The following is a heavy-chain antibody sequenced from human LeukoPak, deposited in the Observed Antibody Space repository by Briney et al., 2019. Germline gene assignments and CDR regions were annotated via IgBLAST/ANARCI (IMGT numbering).Heavy chain of an antibody. D-gene: IGHD3-10*02. J-gene: IGHJ4*02. CDR1: GFTFSSYW. V-gene: IGHV3-74*01. CDR2: INSDGSTT. CDR3: ARVTWIYVPFDY. Sequence: GGSLRLSCAASGFTFSSYWMHWVRQAPGKGLVWVSRINSDGSTTTYADSMKGRFTISRDNARNTLYLQMNSLGAEDTAVYYCARVTWIYVPFDYWGQGTLVTVSS.